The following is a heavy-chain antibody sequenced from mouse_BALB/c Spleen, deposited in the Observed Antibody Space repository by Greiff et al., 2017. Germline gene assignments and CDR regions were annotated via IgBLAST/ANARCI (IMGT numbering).Heavy chain of an antibody. CDR1: GFTFSSYA. Sequence: DVHLVESGGGLVKPGGSLKLSCAASGFTFSSYAMSWVRQTPEKRLEWVASISSGGSTYYPDSVKGRFTISRDNARNILYLQMSSLRSEDTAMYYCARGGYDYDGFAYWGQGTLVTVSA. V-gene: IGHV5-6-5*01. D-gene: IGHD2-4*01. CDR2: ISSGGST. CDR3: ARGGYDYDGFAY. J-gene: IGHJ3*01.